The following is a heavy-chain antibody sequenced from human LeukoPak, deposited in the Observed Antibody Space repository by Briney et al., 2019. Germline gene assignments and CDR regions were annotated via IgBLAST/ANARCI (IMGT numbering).Heavy chain of an antibody. V-gene: IGHV1-69-2*01. D-gene: IGHD6-6*01. CDR2: VDPEDGET. Sequence: GASVKVSCKASGYTFTDCWMHWIQQAPGKGLEWMGRVDPEDGETIYAEKFQGRVTIAADASTDTVYMDLSSLTSEDTAVYYCVISREDSRLDYWGQGTLVSDSS. CDR1: GYTFTDCW. J-gene: IGHJ4*02. CDR3: VISREDSRLDY.